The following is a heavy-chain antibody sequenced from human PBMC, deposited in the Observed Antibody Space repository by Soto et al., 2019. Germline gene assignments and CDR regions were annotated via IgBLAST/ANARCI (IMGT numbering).Heavy chain of an antibody. CDR2: IYYSGST. J-gene: IGHJ5*02. D-gene: IGHD6-6*01. V-gene: IGHV4-31*03. Sequence: SETLSLTCTVSGGSISSGGYYWSWIRQHPGKGLEWIGYIYYSGSTYYNPSLKSRVTISVDTSKNQFSLKLSSVTAADTAVYYFARFYWGQLGGVGWFDPWGQGTLVTVSS. CDR3: ARFYWGQLGGVGWFDP. CDR1: GGSISSGGYY.